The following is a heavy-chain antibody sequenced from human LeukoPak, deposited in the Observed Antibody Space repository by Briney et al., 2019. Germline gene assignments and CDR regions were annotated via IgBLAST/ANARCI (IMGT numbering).Heavy chain of an antibody. D-gene: IGHD6-13*01. CDR1: GFTVSSSY. V-gene: IGHV3-66*02. Sequence: AGGSLRLSCAASGFTVSSSYISWVRQAPGKGLEWVSVIYSGGDTHYAGSVKGRFTISRDNSVNTLYLQMNSLRTEDTAVYYCARAFVTAAGSFDTWGQGTLVTVSS. J-gene: IGHJ4*02. CDR2: IYSGGDT. CDR3: ARAFVTAAGSFDT.